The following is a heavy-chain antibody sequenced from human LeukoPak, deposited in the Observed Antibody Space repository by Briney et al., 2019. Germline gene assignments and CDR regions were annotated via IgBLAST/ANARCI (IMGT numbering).Heavy chain of an antibody. CDR2: INHSGSP. Sequence: SETLSLTCAVYGGSFSGYYWSWIRQPPGKGLEWIGEINHSGSPNYNPSLKSRVTISVDTSKNQFSLKLSSVTAADTAVYYCARVRRSYGYVGGAYYFDYWGQGTLVTVSS. J-gene: IGHJ4*02. V-gene: IGHV4-34*01. D-gene: IGHD5-18*01. CDR3: ARVRRSYGYVGGAYYFDY. CDR1: GGSFSGYY.